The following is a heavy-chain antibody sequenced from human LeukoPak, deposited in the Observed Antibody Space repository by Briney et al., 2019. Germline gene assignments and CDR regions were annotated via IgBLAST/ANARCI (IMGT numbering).Heavy chain of an antibody. CDR3: AREVYGSGSP. V-gene: IGHV1-8*01. J-gene: IGHJ5*02. CDR1: GYTFTSYD. CDR2: MNPNSGNT. Sequence: ASVKVSCKASGYTFTSYDINWVRQATGRGLEWMGGMNPNSGNTGYAQKFQGRVTMTRNISINTAYMELSSLKSEDTAVYYCAREVYGSGSPWGQGTLVTVSS. D-gene: IGHD3-10*01.